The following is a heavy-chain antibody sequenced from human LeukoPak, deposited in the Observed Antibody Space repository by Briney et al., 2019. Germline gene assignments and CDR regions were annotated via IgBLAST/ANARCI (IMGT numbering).Heavy chain of an antibody. CDR3: ARASITIFGVVIDY. D-gene: IGHD3-3*01. V-gene: IGHV4-34*01. CDR2: ISHSGST. Sequence: PSETLSLTCTVSGGSISSYYWSWIRQPPGKGLEWIGEISHSGSTNYNPSLKSRVTISVDTSKNQFSLKLSSVTAADTAVYYCARASITIFGVVIDYWGLGTLVTVSS. CDR1: GGSISSYY. J-gene: IGHJ4*02.